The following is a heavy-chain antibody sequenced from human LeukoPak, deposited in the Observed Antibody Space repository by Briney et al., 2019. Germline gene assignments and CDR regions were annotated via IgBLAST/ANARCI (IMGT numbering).Heavy chain of an antibody. D-gene: IGHD3-3*01. CDR3: ARVTYDFWSALTDY. Sequence: ASVKVSCKASGYXXTXYFMHWLRQAPGXXXXXMGWIDPQSGDTNYAQNFQGRVTMTRDTYIKTVYMELSSLRSDDTAVYYCARVTYDFWSALTDYWGQGTLVTVSS. CDR2: IDPQSGDT. CDR1: GYXXTXYF. J-gene: IGHJ4*02. V-gene: IGHV1-2*02.